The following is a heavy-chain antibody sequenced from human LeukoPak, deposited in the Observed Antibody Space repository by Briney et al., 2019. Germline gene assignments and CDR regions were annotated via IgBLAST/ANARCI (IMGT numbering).Heavy chain of an antibody. D-gene: IGHD4-17*01. J-gene: IGHJ4*02. CDR3: AKSRGFTVTPLLYYFDY. Sequence: GGSLRLSCAASGFTFSSFAMIWVRQAPGKGLEWVSPISGSGGSTYYADSVKGRFTISRDNSKNTLYLQMSSLRAEDTAVYYCAKSRGFTVTPLLYYFDYWGQGTLVTVSS. V-gene: IGHV3-23*01. CDR2: ISGSGGST. CDR1: GFTFSSFA.